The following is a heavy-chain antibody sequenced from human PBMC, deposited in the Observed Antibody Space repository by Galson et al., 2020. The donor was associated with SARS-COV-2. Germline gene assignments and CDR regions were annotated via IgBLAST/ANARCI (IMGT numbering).Heavy chain of an antibody. D-gene: IGHD3-22*01. CDR1: GYTLTELS. CDR2: FDPEDGET. CDR3: ATAPVLSITMIAPERWFDP. J-gene: IGHJ5*02. Sequence: ASVKVSCKVSGYTLTELSMHWVRQAPGKGLEWMGGFDPEDGETIYAQKFQGRVTMTEDTSTDTAYMELRSLRSEDTAVYYCATAPVLSITMIAPERWFDPWGQGTLVTVSS. V-gene: IGHV1-24*01.